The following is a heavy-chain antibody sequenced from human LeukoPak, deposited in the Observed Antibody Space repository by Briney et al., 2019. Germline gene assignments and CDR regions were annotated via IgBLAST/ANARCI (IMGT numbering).Heavy chain of an antibody. Sequence: PSETLSLTCTVSGGSISITTSYWAWIRQPPGKGLEWIASIYYSGSTYYHPSLKSRVTISVDTSKNQFSLKLSSVTAADTAVYYCARRTGYFDYWGQGTLVTVSS. CDR3: ARRTGYFDY. V-gene: IGHV4-39*01. CDR2: IYYSGST. J-gene: IGHJ4*02. D-gene: IGHD2-8*02. CDR1: GGSISITTSY.